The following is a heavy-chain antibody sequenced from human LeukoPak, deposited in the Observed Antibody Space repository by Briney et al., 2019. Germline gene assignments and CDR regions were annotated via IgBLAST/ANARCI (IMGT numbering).Heavy chain of an antibody. V-gene: IGHV3-23*01. Sequence: GGSLRLSCAASGFTFSSLAMSWVRQAPGKGLEWVSGISGSGGNTYYADSVKGRFTISRDNAKNSLYLQMNSLRAEDTAVYYCARVTYCSSTSCYRWGFDYWGQGTLVTVSS. D-gene: IGHD2-2*02. CDR3: ARVTYCSSTSCYRWGFDY. CDR2: ISGSGGNT. CDR1: GFTFSSLA. J-gene: IGHJ4*02.